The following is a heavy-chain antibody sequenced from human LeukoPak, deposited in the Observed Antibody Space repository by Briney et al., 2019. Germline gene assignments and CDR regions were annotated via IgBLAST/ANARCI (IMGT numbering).Heavy chain of an antibody. D-gene: IGHD2-2*01. CDR2: ISGSGGST. V-gene: IGHV3-23*01. CDR3: ARTVVVVPAAIAWYMDV. CDR1: GFTFSSYA. Sequence: PGGSLRLSCAASGFTFSSYAMSWVRQAPGKGLEWVSAISGSGGSTYYADSVKGRFTISRDNSKNTLYLQMNSLRAEDTAVYYCARTVVVVPAAIAWYMDVWGKGTTVTVSS. J-gene: IGHJ6*03.